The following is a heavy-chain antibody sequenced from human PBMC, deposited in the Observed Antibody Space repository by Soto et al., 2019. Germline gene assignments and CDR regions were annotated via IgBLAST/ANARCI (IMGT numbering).Heavy chain of an antibody. Sequence: ASVKVSCKASGYTFTSYYMHWVRQAPGQGLEWMGIINPSGGSTSYAQKFQGRVTMTRDTSTSTVYMELSSPRSEDTAVYYCAREGYYYDSSGYYYYFDYWGQGTLVTVSS. V-gene: IGHV1-46*01. CDR1: GYTFTSYY. D-gene: IGHD3-22*01. CDR2: INPSGGST. J-gene: IGHJ4*02. CDR3: AREGYYYDSSGYYYYFDY.